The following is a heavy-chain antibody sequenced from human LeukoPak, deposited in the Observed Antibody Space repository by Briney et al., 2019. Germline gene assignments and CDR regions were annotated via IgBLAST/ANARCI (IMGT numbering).Heavy chain of an antibody. CDR2: ISGSGGST. J-gene: IGHJ4*02. V-gene: IGHV3-23*01. D-gene: IGHD6-19*01. CDR3: AKGPAPIAVAGTDY. Sequence: PGGSLRLSCAASGFTFSSYAMSWVRQAPGKGLEWVSAISGSGGSTYYADSVKGRFTISRDNSKNTLYPQMNSLRAEDTAVYYCAKGPAPIAVAGTDYWGQGTLVTVSS. CDR1: GFTFSSYA.